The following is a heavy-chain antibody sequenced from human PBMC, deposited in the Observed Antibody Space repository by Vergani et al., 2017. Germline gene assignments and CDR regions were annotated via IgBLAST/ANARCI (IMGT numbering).Heavy chain of an antibody. CDR3: ARRSSSYYFDI. V-gene: IGHV4-30-2*01. J-gene: IGHJ5*02. D-gene: IGHD3-22*01. Sequence: QLQLQESGSGLVKPPQTLSLTCAVSGDSITNGGFSWNWIRQPPGKGPEWIGYIFPSGNSDYNPSLKNRVSISLDKSKNQFSLWVNSVTAADTAMYYCARRSSSYYFDIWGQGVLITVSS. CDR2: IFPSGNS. CDR1: GDSITNGGFS.